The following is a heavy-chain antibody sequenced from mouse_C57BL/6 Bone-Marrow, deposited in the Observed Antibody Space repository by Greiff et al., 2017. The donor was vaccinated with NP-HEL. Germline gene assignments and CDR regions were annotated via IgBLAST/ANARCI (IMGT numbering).Heavy chain of an antibody. D-gene: IGHD4-1*01. J-gene: IGHJ2*01. V-gene: IGHV5-6*02. CDR1: GFTFSSYG. Sequence: EVMLVESGGDLVKPGGSLKLSCAASGFTFSSYGMSWVRQTPDKRLEWVATISSGGSYTYYPDSVKGRFTISRDNTKNTLYLQMSSLKSEDTAMYYCERHEDWDRGGNFDYWGQGTTLTVSS. CDR2: ISSGGSYT. CDR3: ERHEDWDRGGNFDY.